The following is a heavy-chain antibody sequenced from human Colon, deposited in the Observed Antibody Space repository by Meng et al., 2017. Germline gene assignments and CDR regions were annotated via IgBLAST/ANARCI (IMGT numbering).Heavy chain of an antibody. J-gene: IGHJ4*02. CDR1: GGSISSANDC. Sequence: QLQLQESGPGLVKPSETLSLTCAVSGGSISSANDCWSWIRQPPGKGLEWIATICHGGSTYYTASLKSRLTISVDTSQNHFSLRLNSVTAADTAVYYCARLSIRTVGASHYFDFWGQGTLVTVSS. CDR3: ARLSIRTVGASHYFDF. V-gene: IGHV4-39*02. D-gene: IGHD1-26*01. CDR2: ICHGGST.